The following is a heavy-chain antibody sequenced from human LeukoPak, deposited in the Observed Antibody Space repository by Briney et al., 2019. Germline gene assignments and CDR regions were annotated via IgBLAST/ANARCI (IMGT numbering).Heavy chain of an antibody. V-gene: IGHV4-39*01. CDR1: VGSISSSSYY. CDR2: IYYSGST. D-gene: IGHD3-10*01. J-gene: IGHJ4*02. CDR3: ARHVIGESAQYYFDY. Sequence: SETLSLTRTVSVGSISSSSYYWGWIRQPPGKGLEWIGSIYYSGSTYYNPSLKSRVTISVDTSKNQFSLKLSSVTAADTAVYYCARHVIGESAQYYFDYWGQGTLVTVSS.